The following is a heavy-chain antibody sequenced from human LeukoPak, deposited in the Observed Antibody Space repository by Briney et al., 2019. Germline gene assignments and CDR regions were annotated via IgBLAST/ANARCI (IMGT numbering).Heavy chain of an antibody. Sequence: GGSLRLSCAASGFTFSSYAMHWVRQAPGKGLEWVAVISYDGSNKYYADSVKGRFTISRDNSKNTLYLQMNSLRAEDTAVYYCAREGREHFDWLLQYNWFDPWGQGTLVTVSS. CDR2: ISYDGSNK. CDR1: GFTFSSYA. J-gene: IGHJ5*02. CDR3: AREGREHFDWLLQYNWFDP. D-gene: IGHD3-9*01. V-gene: IGHV3-30*04.